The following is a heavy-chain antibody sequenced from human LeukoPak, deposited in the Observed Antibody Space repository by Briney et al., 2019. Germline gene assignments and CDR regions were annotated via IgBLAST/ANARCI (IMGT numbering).Heavy chain of an antibody. CDR3: ARVYSSSWYRGYFDY. D-gene: IGHD6-13*01. CDR1: GFTLSSYV. J-gene: IGHJ4*02. Sequence: PGGSLRLSCAASGFTLSSYVMSWVRQAPGKGLEWVSGFGGSGGSTYYADFVKGRFTISRDNSKNTLYLQMNSLRAEDTAVYYCARVYSSSWYRGYFDYWGQGTLVTVSS. CDR2: FGGSGGST. V-gene: IGHV3-23*01.